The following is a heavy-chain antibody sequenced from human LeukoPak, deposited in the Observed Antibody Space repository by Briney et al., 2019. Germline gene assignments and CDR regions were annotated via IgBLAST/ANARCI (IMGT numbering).Heavy chain of an antibody. D-gene: IGHD3-9*01. CDR2: IIPIFGTA. CDR1: GGTFSSYA. CDR3: ARSPVLRYFDWLSTLDY. V-gene: IGHV1-69*01. Sequence: GSSVKASCKASGGTFSSYAISWVRQAPGQGLEWMGGIIPIFGTANYAQKFQGRVTITADESTSTAYMELSSLRSEDTAVYYCARSPVLRYFDWLSTLDYWGQGTLVTVSS. J-gene: IGHJ4*02.